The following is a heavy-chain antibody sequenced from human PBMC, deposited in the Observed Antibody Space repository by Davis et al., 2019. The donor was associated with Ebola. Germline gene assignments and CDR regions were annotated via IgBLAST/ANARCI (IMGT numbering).Heavy chain of an antibody. V-gene: IGHV3-23*01. D-gene: IGHD3-10*01. J-gene: IGHJ4*02. CDR2: ISGSGGST. CDR1: GFTFSSYA. CDR3: AKDLLAVRGVIYDY. Sequence: GGSLRLSCAASGFTFSSYAMSWVRQAPGKGLEWASAISGSGGSTYYADSVKGRFTISRDNSKNTLYLQMNSLRAEDTAVYYCAKDLLAVRGVIYDYWGQGTLVTVSS.